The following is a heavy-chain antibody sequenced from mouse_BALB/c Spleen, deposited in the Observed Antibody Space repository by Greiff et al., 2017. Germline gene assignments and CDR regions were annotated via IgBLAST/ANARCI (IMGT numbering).Heavy chain of an antibody. CDR3: ARWDSFAY. V-gene: IGHV1S56*01. CDR2: IYPGNVNT. J-gene: IGHJ3*01. D-gene: IGHD4-1*01. Sequence: VQLQQSGPELVKPGASVRISCKASGYTFTSYYIHWVKQRPGQGLEWIGWIYPGNVNTKYNEKFKGKATLTADKSSSTAYMQLSSLTSEDSAVYFCARWDSFAYWGQGTLVTVSA. CDR1: GYTFTSYY.